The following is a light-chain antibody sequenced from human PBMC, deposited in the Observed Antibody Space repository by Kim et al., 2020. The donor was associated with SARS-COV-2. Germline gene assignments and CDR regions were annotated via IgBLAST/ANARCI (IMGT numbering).Light chain of an antibody. CDR2: GSV. CDR1: RSNIGAGYD. J-gene: IGLJ2*01. CDR3: QSYDNSRSAHVV. V-gene: IGLV1-40*01. Sequence: QSMLTQPPSVSGAPGQGVTISCTGSRSNIGAGYDIHWYQQLPGTAPKLLIYGSVNRPSGVPDRFSGSKSGTSASLAITGLQPEDEALYYCQSYDNSRSAHVVFGGGTQLTVL.